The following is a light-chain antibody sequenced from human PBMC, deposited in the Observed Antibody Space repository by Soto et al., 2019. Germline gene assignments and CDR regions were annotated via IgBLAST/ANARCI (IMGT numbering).Light chain of an antibody. CDR3: QHGYVAPYS. V-gene: IGKV1-39*01. J-gene: IGKJ2*03. CDR2: SAS. Sequence: DIQMTQSPSSLSASIGDTVTITCRASQDINVYLTWYQQKPGEVPKLLIYSASTLPSGVPSRFTGSGSETDFTLTIRSLQPEDFATYYCQHGYVAPYSFGQGTKVDI. CDR1: QDINVY.